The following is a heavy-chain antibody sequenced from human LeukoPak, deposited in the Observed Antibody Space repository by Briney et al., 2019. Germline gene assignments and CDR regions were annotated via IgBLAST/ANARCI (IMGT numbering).Heavy chain of an antibody. D-gene: IGHD2-15*01. CDR3: AKTMSCSGAGCSYFDY. CDR1: GFTFSSYW. J-gene: IGHJ4*02. Sequence: GGSLRLSCAASGFTFSSYWMSWVRQAPGKGLEWVANIKQDGSEKYYVDSVKGRFTISRDNAKNSLYLQMNSLRAEDTAVYYCAKTMSCSGAGCSYFDYWGQGTLVTVSS. CDR2: IKQDGSEK. V-gene: IGHV3-7*03.